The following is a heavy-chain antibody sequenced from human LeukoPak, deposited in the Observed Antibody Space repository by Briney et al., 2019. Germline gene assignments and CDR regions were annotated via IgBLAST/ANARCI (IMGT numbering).Heavy chain of an antibody. Sequence: GGSLRLSCAASGFTFSSYAMHWVRQAPGKGLEWVTLISYDGSTKYYSDSVKGRFTLSRDNSKNTLYLQMNSLRAEDTAVYYCAKVEDIVVVPAAPFDYWGQGTLVTVSS. CDR2: ISYDGSTK. CDR1: GFTFSSYA. CDR3: AKVEDIVVVPAAPFDY. V-gene: IGHV3-30*04. J-gene: IGHJ4*02. D-gene: IGHD2-2*01.